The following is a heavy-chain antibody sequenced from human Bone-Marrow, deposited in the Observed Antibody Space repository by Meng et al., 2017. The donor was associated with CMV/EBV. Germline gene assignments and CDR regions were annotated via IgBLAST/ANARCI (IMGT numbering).Heavy chain of an antibody. V-gene: IGHV1-2*02. CDR2: INPNSGGT. Sequence: ASVKVSCKASGYIFTGYYMHWVRQAPGQGLEWMGWINPNSGGTNYAQKFQGRVTMTRDTSINTAYMELSRLRSDDTAVYYCARAYFDIFLHDYWGQGTRVTVSS. CDR1: GYIFTGYY. J-gene: IGHJ4*02. CDR3: ARAYFDIFLHDY. D-gene: IGHD3-9*01.